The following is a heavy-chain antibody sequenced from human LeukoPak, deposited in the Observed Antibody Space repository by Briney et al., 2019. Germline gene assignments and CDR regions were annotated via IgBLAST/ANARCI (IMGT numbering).Heavy chain of an antibody. V-gene: IGHV4-4*02. J-gene: IGHJ6*04. CDR3: ARDKGSGSYSYYYYGMDV. Sequence: KPSETLSLTCAVSGGSISSSNWWSWVRQPPGKGLEWIGEIYLSGSTNYNPSLKSRVTISVDKSKNQFSLKLSSVTAADTAVYYCARDKGSGSYSYYYYGMDVWGKGTTVTVSS. CDR1: GGSISSSNW. D-gene: IGHD3-10*01. CDR2: IYLSGST.